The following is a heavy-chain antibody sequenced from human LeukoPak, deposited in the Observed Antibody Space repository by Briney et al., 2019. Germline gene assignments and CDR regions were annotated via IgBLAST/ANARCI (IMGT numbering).Heavy chain of an antibody. D-gene: IGHD6-19*01. V-gene: IGHV5-51*01. CDR2: IYPANSDT. Sequence: GASLKISCKGFGYSFTTFWIGWVRPMPGKGLEWMGIIYPANSDTRYSPSFQGQVTISADKSISTAYLQWSSLKASDTAMYYCARPSSGGSDYWGQGTLVTVSS. CDR1: GYSFTTFW. J-gene: IGHJ4*02. CDR3: ARPSSGGSDY.